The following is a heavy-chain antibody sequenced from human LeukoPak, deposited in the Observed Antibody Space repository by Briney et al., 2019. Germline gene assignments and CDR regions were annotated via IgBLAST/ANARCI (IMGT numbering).Heavy chain of an antibody. CDR2: IYPRDSRT. Sequence: GESLQISCKGSGYISASYWVAWVRQMPAEGLEWVGVIYPRDSRTTYSPSFQGQVTISADKSISTAYLQLSSLKASDTAIYYCARHLSDITSCPNYWGPGTLVTVSS. V-gene: IGHV5-51*01. CDR1: GYISASYW. J-gene: IGHJ4*02. CDR3: ARHLSDITSCPNY. D-gene: IGHD3-10*01.